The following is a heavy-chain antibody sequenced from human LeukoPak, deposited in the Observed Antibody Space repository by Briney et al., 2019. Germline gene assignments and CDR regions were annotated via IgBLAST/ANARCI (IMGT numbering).Heavy chain of an antibody. CDR2: RKQDGSEK. V-gene: IGHV3-7*03. CDR1: GFTFSSYW. CDR3: IKGGGSGTNELLHS. Sequence: SGGSLRLSCAASGFTFSSYWMSWVRQAPGKGLEWVANRKQDGSEKYCVDSVKGRFTISRDNAKKSLYLQMSRLRPEYSALYYCIKGGGSGTNELLHSWGQGTLVTVSS. J-gene: IGHJ4*02. D-gene: IGHD3-10*01.